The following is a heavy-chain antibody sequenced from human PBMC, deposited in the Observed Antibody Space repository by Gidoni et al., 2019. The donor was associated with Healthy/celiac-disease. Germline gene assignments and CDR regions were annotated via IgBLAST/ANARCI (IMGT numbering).Heavy chain of an antibody. CDR3: ARGLGSSSSGPGGDY. CDR1: GLTFSSYA. J-gene: IGHJ4*02. V-gene: IGHV3-30-3*01. CDR2: ISYDVSNK. Sequence: QVQLVESGGGVVQPGRSLRLSCAASGLTFSSYAMHWVRPAPGKGLEWVAFISYDVSNKYYADSGKGRFTISRDNSKNTLYLQMNSLRAEDTAVYYCARGLGSSSSGPGGDYWGQGTLVTVSS. D-gene: IGHD6-6*01.